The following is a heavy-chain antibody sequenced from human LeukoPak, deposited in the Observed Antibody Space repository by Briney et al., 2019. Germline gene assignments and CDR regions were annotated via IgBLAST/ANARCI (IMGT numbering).Heavy chain of an antibody. J-gene: IGHJ4*01. CDR3: ARVDFVVVVAAEERGGFDY. CDR1: GFTFSSYS. D-gene: IGHD2-15*01. Sequence: GGSLRLSCAASGFTFSSYSMNWVRQAPGKGLEWVSSISSSSSYIYYADSVKGRFTISRDNAKNSLYLQMNSLRAEDTVVYYCARVDFVVVVAAEERGGFDYWGKEPWSPSPQ. V-gene: IGHV3-21*01. CDR2: ISSSSSYI.